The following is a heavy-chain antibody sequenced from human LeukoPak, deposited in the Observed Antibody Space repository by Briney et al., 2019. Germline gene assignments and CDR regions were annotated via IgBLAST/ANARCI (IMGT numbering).Heavy chain of an antibody. D-gene: IGHD2-2*01. J-gene: IGHJ6*02. CDR1: GFTFSSYG. CDR3: AKDDIVVVPAALSTYYYYGMDV. Sequence: GGSLRLSCAASGFTFSSYGMHWVRQAPGKGLEWVAFIRYDGSNKYYADSVKGRFTISRDNSKNTLYLQMNSLRAEDTAVYYCAKDDIVVVPAALSTYYYYGMDVWGQGTTVTVSS. CDR2: IRYDGSNK. V-gene: IGHV3-30*02.